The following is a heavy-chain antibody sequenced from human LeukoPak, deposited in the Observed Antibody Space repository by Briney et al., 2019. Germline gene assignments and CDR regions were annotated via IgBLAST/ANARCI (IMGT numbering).Heavy chain of an antibody. J-gene: IGHJ3*02. V-gene: IGHV4-4*07. Sequence: SSETLSLTCTVSGGSISSYYWSWIRQPAGKGLEWIGRIYTSGSTNYNPSLKSRVTMSVDTSKNQFSLKLSSVTAADTAVYYCARVRTNILTGSAFDIWGQGTMVTVSS. D-gene: IGHD3-9*01. CDR2: IYTSGST. CDR3: ARVRTNILTGSAFDI. CDR1: GGSISSYY.